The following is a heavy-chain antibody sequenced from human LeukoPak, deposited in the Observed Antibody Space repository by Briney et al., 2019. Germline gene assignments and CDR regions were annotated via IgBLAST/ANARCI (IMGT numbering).Heavy chain of an antibody. J-gene: IGHJ4*02. V-gene: IGHV5-10-1*01. CDR1: GYSFTSYW. CDR2: IDPSDSYT. D-gene: IGHD5-18*01. Sequence: GESLKISCKGSGYSFTSYWISWVRQMPGKGLEWMGRIDPSDSYTNYSPSFQGHVTISADESISTAYLQWSSLKASDTAMYYCARHGGYSYGNHDYWGQGTLVTVSS. CDR3: ARHGGYSYGNHDY.